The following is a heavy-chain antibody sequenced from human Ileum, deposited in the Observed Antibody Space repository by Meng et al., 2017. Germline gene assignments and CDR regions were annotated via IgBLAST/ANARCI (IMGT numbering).Heavy chain of an antibody. CDR3: VRGPARETHDFDY. CDR2: IPHSGRT. CDR1: GGSFNAYY. V-gene: IGHV4-34*01. D-gene: IGHD1-26*01. J-gene: IGHJ4*02. Sequence: QWQLNQWGAGLLKQSESLSLICAVFGGSFNAYYRSWVRPSPGKGLEWIGQIPHSGRTNYNSSLERRVTISVDTSKSQFSLKLTSVTAADTAMYYCVRGPARETHDFDYWGQGALVTVSS.